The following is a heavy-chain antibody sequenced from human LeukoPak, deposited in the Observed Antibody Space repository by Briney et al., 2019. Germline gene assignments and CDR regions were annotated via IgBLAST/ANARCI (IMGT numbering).Heavy chain of an antibody. CDR1: GYSFTSYW. J-gene: IGHJ6*02. CDR2: IYPGDSDT. D-gene: IGHD3/OR15-3a*01. Sequence: GESLKISCKGSGYSFTSYWIGWVRQMPGKGLEWMGIIYPGDSDTRYSPSFQGQVTISADKSISTAYLQWSSLKASDTAMYYCARRMRVRTGSYYYYGMDVWGQGTTVTVSS. V-gene: IGHV5-51*01. CDR3: ARRMRVRTGSYYYYGMDV.